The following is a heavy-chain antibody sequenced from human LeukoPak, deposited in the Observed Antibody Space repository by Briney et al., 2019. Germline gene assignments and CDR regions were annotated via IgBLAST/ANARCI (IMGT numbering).Heavy chain of an antibody. CDR3: ARHKSGIDWFDP. D-gene: IGHD1-14*01. CDR1: GDSIRSSGFC. CDR2: ICDTGNT. Sequence: SETLSLTCTLSGDSIRSSGFCWGWIRQPPGKGLEGVGVICDTGNTYYNPSLKSRVTISVDTSKNQFSLRVTSVTAADTALYYCARHKSGIDWFDPWGQGTLVTVSS. J-gene: IGHJ5*02. V-gene: IGHV4-39*01.